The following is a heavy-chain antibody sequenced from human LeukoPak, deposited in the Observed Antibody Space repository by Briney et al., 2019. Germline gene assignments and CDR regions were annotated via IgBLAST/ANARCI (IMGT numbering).Heavy chain of an antibody. Sequence: PGGSLRLSCAASGFTFSSYAMHWVRQAPGKGLEWVAVISYDGSNKYYADSVKGRFTISRDNSKNTLYLQMNSLRAEDTAVYYGARAFSSLDSSSWADFDYWGQGTLVTVSS. CDR2: ISYDGSNK. J-gene: IGHJ4*02. CDR1: GFTFSSYA. D-gene: IGHD6-13*01. CDR3: ARAFSSLDSSSWADFDY. V-gene: IGHV3-30*04.